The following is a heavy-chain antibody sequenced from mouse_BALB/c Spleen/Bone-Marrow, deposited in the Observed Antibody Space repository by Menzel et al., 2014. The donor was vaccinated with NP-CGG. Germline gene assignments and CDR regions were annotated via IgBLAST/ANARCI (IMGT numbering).Heavy chain of an antibody. CDR2: ISSGGNYT. CDR1: GFTFSSYA. J-gene: IGHJ2*01. V-gene: IGHV5-9-3*01. D-gene: IGHD4-1*01. Sequence: EVQLVESGGGLVKPGGSLKLSCAASGFTFSSYAMSWVRRTPEKRLEWVATISSGGNYTYYPDSVKGRFTISRDNAKNTLYLQMSSLRSEDTAIYYCASTGYFFDYWGQGTTLTVSS. CDR3: ASTGYFFDY.